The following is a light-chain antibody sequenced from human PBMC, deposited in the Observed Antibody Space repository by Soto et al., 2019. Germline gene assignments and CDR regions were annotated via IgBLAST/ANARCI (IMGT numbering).Light chain of an antibody. J-gene: IGLJ1*01. CDR3: KSYAGSNTYV. CDR2: EGS. V-gene: IGLV2-14*02. Sequence: QSALTQPASVSGSPGQSITISCTGTSSDLGSYNLVSWYQQHPGKPPKLLIYEGSKRPSGVPDRLSGSKSGNTASLTVSGLQAAYEADDFCKSYAGSNTYVFGSGTKVTVL. CDR1: SSDLGSYNL.